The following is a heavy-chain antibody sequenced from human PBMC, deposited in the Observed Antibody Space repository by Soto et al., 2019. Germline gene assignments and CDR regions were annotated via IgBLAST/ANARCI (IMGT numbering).Heavy chain of an antibody. CDR1: GFTFSSYA. V-gene: IGHV3-23*01. D-gene: IGHD6-6*01. J-gene: IGHJ4*02. CDR2: ISGSGGST. Sequence: GGSLRLSCAASGFTFSSYAMSWVRQAPGKGLEWVSAISGSGGSTYYADSVKGWFTISRDNSKNTLYLQMNSLRAEDTAVYYCAKDGEYSSYVYWGQGTLVTVSS. CDR3: AKDGEYSSYVY.